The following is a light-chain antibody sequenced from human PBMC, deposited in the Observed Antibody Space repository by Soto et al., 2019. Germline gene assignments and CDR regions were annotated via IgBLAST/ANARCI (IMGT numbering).Light chain of an antibody. J-gene: IGKJ1*01. Sequence: EIVMTQCPATLSVSPGESVTLSCRASLTMNNNIAWYQHKPGQAPRLLIFGASSRATGVPGRFSGSVFGTEFTHSISSLQSEDFAVYYCQQYNERPTWTFGRGTTVEMK. CDR3: QQYNERPTWT. CDR2: GAS. V-gene: IGKV3-15*01. CDR1: LTMNNN.